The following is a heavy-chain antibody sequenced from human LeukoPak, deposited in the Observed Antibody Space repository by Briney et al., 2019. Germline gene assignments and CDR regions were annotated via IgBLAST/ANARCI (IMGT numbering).Heavy chain of an antibody. D-gene: IGHD1-26*01. CDR2: IRYDGSNK. J-gene: IGHJ4*02. CDR3: AKEPPMGVGATNVIY. V-gene: IGHV3-30*02. CDR1: GFTFSSYG. Sequence: PGGSLRLSCAASGFTFSSYGIHWVRQAPGKGLEWVAFIRYDGSNKYYADSVKGRFTISRDNSKNTLYLQMNSLRAEDTAVYYCAKEPPMGVGATNVIYWGQGTLVTVSS.